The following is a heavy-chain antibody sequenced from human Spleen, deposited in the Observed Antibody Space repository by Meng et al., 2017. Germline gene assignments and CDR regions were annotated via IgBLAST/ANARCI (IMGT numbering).Heavy chain of an antibody. CDR3: VKVRGVPGSNDPFDY. V-gene: IGHV3-66*02. Sequence: GESLKISCAASGFTVSSNYMSWVRQAPGKGLEWVSVIYSGGSTYYADSVKGRFTISRDNSKNTLYLQMNSLRAEDTAVYYCVKVRGVPGSNDPFDYWGQGTLVTVSS. J-gene: IGHJ4*02. CDR2: IYSGGST. CDR1: GFTVSSNY. D-gene: IGHD4-23*01.